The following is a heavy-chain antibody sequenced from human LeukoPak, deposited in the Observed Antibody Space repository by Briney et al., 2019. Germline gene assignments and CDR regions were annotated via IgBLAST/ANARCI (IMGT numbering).Heavy chain of an antibody. J-gene: IGHJ4*02. V-gene: IGHV4-38-2*02. CDR3: ARVCTSATCYFHFDY. D-gene: IGHD2-8*02. CDR1: DYSISSGYY. CDR2: IYHSGNT. Sequence: PSETLSLTCTVSDYSISSGYYWGWIRQPPGKGLEWIGSIYHSGNTNYNPSLNSRVTMSVDTSRNQFSLKLSSVTAADTALYYCARVCTSATCYFHFDYWGQGTLVTVSS.